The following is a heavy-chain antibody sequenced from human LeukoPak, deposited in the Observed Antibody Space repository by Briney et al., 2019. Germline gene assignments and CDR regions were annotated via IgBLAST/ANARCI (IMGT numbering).Heavy chain of an antibody. CDR1: GGSINSYY. V-gene: IGHV4-59*06. Sequence: PSETLSLTCTVSGGSINSYYWSWIRQPPGKGLEWIGYIYYSGSTYYNPSLKSRVTISVDTSKNQFSLKLSSVTAADTAVYYCARGRRGYKDPYYFDYWGQGTLVTVSS. J-gene: IGHJ4*02. CDR2: IYYSGST. CDR3: ARGRRGYKDPYYFDY. D-gene: IGHD5-24*01.